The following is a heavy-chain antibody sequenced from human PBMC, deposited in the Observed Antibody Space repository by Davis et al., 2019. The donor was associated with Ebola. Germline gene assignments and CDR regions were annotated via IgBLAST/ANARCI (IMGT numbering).Heavy chain of an antibody. CDR2: IIPIFGTA. CDR1: GGTFSSYA. V-gene: IGHV1-69*13. Sequence: SVKVSCKASGGTFSSYAISWVRQAPGQGLEWMGGIIPIFGTANCAQEFQGRVTITADESTSTAYMELSSLRSEDTAVYYCARVGYMVQGVITYNWFDPWGQGTLVTVSS. CDR3: ARVGYMVQGVITYNWFDP. J-gene: IGHJ5*02. D-gene: IGHD3-10*01.